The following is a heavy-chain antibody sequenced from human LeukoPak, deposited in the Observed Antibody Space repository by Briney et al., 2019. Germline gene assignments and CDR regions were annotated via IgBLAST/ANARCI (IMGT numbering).Heavy chain of an antibody. CDR2: INHSGST. CDR3: ARRGLRFGESFFV. D-gene: IGHD3-10*01. Sequence: GSLRLSCAASGFIFSSHGMNWIRQPPGKGLEWIGEINHSGSTNYNPSLKSRVTVSVDTSKNQFSLKLSSVTAADTALYYCARRGLRFGESFFVWGQGTLVTVSS. CDR1: GFIFSSHG. J-gene: IGHJ4*02. V-gene: IGHV4-34*01.